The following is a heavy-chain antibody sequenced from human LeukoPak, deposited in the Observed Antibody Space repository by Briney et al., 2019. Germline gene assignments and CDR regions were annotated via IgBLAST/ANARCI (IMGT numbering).Heavy chain of an antibody. CDR3: ARDSLITAAGLVGMDV. CDR2: IYYSGST. V-gene: IGHV4-61*01. D-gene: IGHD6-13*01. Sequence: SETLSLTCTVSGGSVSSGTYYWRWIRQPPGKGLEWIGYIYYSGSTKYNPSLKSRVTISVDTSKNQFSLKLYSVTAADTAVYYCARDSLITAAGLVGMDVWGQGTTVTVSS. CDR1: GGSVSSGTYY. J-gene: IGHJ6*02.